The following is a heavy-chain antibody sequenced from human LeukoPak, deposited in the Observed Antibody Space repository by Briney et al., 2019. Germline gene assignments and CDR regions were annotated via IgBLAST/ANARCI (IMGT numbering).Heavy chain of an antibody. V-gene: IGHV5-51*01. CDR1: GYSFTSYW. Sequence: GESLKISCKGSGYSFTSYWIGWVRQMPGKGLEWMGIIYPGDSDTRYSPSFQGQVAISADKSISTAYLQWSSLKASDTAMYYCASSGAAATRDLDVWGQGTTVTVSS. CDR2: IYPGDSDT. J-gene: IGHJ6*02. D-gene: IGHD6-13*01. CDR3: ASSGAAATRDLDV.